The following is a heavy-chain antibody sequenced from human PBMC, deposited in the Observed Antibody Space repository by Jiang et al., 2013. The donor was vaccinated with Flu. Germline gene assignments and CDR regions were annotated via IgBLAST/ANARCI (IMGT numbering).Heavy chain of an antibody. D-gene: IGHD5-12*01. CDR3: AKATAGYSGYDSEYYFDY. Sequence: VQLLESGGGLVQPGGSLRLSCAASGFTFSSYAMSWVRQAPGKGLEWVSAISGSGGSTYYADSVKGRFTISRDNSKNTLYLQMNSLRAEDTAVYYCAKATAGYSGYDSEYYFDYWGQGTLVTVSS. V-gene: IGHV3-23*01. CDR1: GFTFSSYA. J-gene: IGHJ4*02. CDR2: ISGSGGST.